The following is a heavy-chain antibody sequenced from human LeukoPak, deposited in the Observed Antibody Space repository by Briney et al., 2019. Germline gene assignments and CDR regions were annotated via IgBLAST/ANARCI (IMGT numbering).Heavy chain of an antibody. Sequence: SETLSLTCTVSGGSISSYYWSWIRQPPGKGLEWIGDIYTSGSTNYNPSLKSRVTISVDTSKNQFSLKLSSVTAADTAVYYCARQEGGQDYMDVWGKGTTVTVSS. CDR2: IYTSGST. CDR1: GGSISSYY. V-gene: IGHV4-4*09. D-gene: IGHD3-16*01. CDR3: ARQEGGQDYMDV. J-gene: IGHJ6*03.